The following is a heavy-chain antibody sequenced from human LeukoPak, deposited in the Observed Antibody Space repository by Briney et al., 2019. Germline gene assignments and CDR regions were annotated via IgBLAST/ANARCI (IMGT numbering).Heavy chain of an antibody. Sequence: ASVKVSCKASGYSFTDYSIHWVRQAPGKGLEWMGGFDPEDGETIYAQKFQGRVTMTEDTSTDTAYMELSSLRSEDTAVYYCATGIGWFDPWGQGTLVTVSS. V-gene: IGHV1-24*01. CDR2: FDPEDGET. CDR3: ATGIGWFDP. CDR1: GYSFTDYS. J-gene: IGHJ5*02.